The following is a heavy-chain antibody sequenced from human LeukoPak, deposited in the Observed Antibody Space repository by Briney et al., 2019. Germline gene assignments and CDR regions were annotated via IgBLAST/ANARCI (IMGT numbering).Heavy chain of an antibody. J-gene: IGHJ4*02. D-gene: IGHD3-22*01. V-gene: IGHV1-46*01. CDR3: ARDAANYYDSSGYYHYGGAY. Sequence: GASVKVSCKASGYTFTGYYMQWVRQAPGQGLEWMGIINPSGGSTSYAQKFQGRVTMSRDTSTSTVYMELSSLRSEDTAVYYCARDAANYYDSSGYYHYGGAYWGQGTLVTVSS. CDR1: GYTFTGYY. CDR2: INPSGGST.